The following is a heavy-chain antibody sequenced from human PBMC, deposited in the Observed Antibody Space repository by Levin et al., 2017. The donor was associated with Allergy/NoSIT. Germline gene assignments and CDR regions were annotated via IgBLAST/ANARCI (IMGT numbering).Heavy chain of an antibody. CDR3: AKKQGGTSGFSFDV. Sequence: PGESLKISCAASGFTISEYAMAWVRQAPGKGLEWVSVITGGGFNTYYGDSLKGRFTVSRDDSKNTLYLELNSLRAEDTAIYYCAKKQGGTSGFSFDVWGQGTMVTVSS. CDR2: ITGGGFNT. J-gene: IGHJ3*01. V-gene: IGHV3-23*01. D-gene: IGHD1-1*01. CDR1: GFTISEYA.